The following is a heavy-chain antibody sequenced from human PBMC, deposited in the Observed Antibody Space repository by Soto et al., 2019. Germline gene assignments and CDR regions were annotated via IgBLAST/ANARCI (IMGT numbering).Heavy chain of an antibody. CDR1: GYNFTNYW. D-gene: IGHD2-21*02. J-gene: IGHJ6*02. CDR3: ARLAYCGGDCYAGNYYYGMDV. CDR2: IYPGDSDI. Sequence: GESLKISCKGSGYNFTNYWIGWVRQMPGKGLEWMGIIYPGDSDIRYSPSFQGQVTMSADRSISTAFLQWRSLKASDTAMYSCARLAYCGGDCYAGNYYYGMDVWGQGTSVTVSS. V-gene: IGHV5-51*01.